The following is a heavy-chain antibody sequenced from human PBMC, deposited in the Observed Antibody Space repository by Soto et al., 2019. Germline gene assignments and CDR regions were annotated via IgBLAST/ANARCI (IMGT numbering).Heavy chain of an antibody. J-gene: IGHJ6*02. D-gene: IGHD2-2*01. CDR1: GGSISSGGYY. V-gene: IGHV4-31*03. CDR2: IYYSGST. CDR3: AGGVVPAAMLYYYGMDV. Sequence: QVQLQESGPGLVKPSQTLSLTCTVSGGSISSGGYYWSWIRQHPGKGLEWIGYIYYSGSTYYNPSLKSRVTTSVDTSKNQFSLKLSSVTAADTAVYYCAGGVVPAAMLYYYGMDVWGQGTTVTVSS.